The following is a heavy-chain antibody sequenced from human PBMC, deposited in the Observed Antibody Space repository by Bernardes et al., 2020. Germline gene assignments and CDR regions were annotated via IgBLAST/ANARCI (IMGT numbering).Heavy chain of an antibody. CDR2: IYSGGST. V-gene: IGHV3-53*01. Sequence: GGSLRLSCAASGFTVSSNYMSWVRQAPGKGLEWVSVIYSGGSTYYADSVKGRFTISRDNSKNTLYLQMNSLRAEDTAVYYCARERYCSGGSCYGFDLWGRGTLVTVSS. J-gene: IGHJ2*01. D-gene: IGHD2-15*01. CDR1: GFTVSSNY. CDR3: ARERYCSGGSCYGFDL.